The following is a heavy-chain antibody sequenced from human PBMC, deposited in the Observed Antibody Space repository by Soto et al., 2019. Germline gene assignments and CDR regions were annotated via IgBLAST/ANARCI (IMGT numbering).Heavy chain of an antibody. Sequence: EVQLVESGGGLVQPGGSLRLSCAASGFTVSSNYMSWVRQAPGKGLEWVSVINSGGSTDYADPVKGRFTISRDPSKNTLYLQMNSLRVEDTPLYYCARVGDIVLVPAGRWGWFDPWCQGTLVTVSS. CDR2: INSGGST. V-gene: IGHV3-66*01. CDR1: GFTVSSNY. J-gene: IGHJ5*02. D-gene: IGHD2-2*01. CDR3: ARVGDIVLVPAGRWGWFDP.